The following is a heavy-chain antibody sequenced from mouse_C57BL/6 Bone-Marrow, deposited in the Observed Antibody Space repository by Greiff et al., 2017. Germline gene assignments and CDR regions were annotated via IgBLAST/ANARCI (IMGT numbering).Heavy chain of an antibody. CDR3: ARGVPFDY. CDR1: GYTFTSYW. V-gene: IGHV1-59*01. CDR2: IDPSDSYT. Sequence: QVQLQQPGAELVRPGTSVKLSCKASGYTFTSYWMHWVKQRPGQGLEWIGVIDPSDSYTNYNQKFKGNATLTVDTSSSTAYMQLSSLTSEDAAVYYCARGVPFDYWGKGTTLTVSS. J-gene: IGHJ2*01.